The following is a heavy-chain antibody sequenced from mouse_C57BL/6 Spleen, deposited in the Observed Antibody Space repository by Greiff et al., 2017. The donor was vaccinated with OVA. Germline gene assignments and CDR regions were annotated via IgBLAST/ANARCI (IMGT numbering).Heavy chain of an antibody. V-gene: IGHV1-82*01. CDR1: GYAFSSSW. CDR2: IYPGDGDT. Sequence: VQLQQSGPELVKPGASVKISCKASGYAFSSSWMNWVKQRLGKGLEWIGRIYPGDGDTNYNEKFKGKATLTADKSSSTAYMQLSSLTSEDSAVYFCARSTTVVFDYWGQGTTLTVSS. J-gene: IGHJ2*01. CDR3: ARSTTVVFDY. D-gene: IGHD1-1*01.